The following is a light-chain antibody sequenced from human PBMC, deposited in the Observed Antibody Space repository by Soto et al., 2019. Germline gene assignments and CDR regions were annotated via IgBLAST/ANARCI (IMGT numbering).Light chain of an antibody. CDR3: QQYDTSSRA. V-gene: IGKV1-5*03. J-gene: IGKJ1*01. CDR2: KAS. Sequence: DIQMTQSPSTLSASVGDTVTITCRASQSVDKWLAWYQQKPGSAPKLLIYKASTLEGGVPSRFGGSGSGTEFTLTISNLQPDDFATYYCQQYDTSSRAFGQGTTVEVK. CDR1: QSVDKW.